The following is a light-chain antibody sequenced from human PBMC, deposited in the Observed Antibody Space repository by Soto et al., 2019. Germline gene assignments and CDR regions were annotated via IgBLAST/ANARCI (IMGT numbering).Light chain of an antibody. J-gene: IGKJ5*01. V-gene: IGKV1-6*01. Sequence: AIQMTQSPSSLSASVGDRVTITCRTSQDIRNDLAWYQQKPGKAPNLLIYAASSLQSGVSSKFSGSGSGTEFTLTISSLRSEDFAIYYCQQYNNWPPITFGQGTRLEIK. CDR3: QQYNNWPPIT. CDR2: AAS. CDR1: QDIRND.